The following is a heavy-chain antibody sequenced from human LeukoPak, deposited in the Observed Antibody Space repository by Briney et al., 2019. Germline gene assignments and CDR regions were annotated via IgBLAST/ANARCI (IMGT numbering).Heavy chain of an antibody. CDR1: GFTFSSYS. CDR2: IYYSGTT. Sequence: RPGGSLRLSCEASGFTFSSYSMNWVRQAPGKGLEWIGSIYYSGTTYYNPSLKSRVTISVDTSKNQFSLKLSSVTAADTAVYYCARRYCSGGSCYSERGAFDIWGQGTMVTVSS. CDR3: ARRYCSGGSCYSERGAFDI. D-gene: IGHD2-15*01. V-gene: IGHV4-38-2*01. J-gene: IGHJ3*02.